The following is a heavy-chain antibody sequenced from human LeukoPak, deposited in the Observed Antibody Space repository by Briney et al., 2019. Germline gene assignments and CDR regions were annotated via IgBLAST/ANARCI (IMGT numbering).Heavy chain of an antibody. CDR3: AKGEYHQDGMGENRFDN. CDR2: ISAASWGI. J-gene: IGHJ4*02. D-gene: IGHD5-24*01. Sequence: PGGSLRLSCAASGFTFSTYSMTWVRQAPGKGLEWISHISAASWGIYYADSVKGRFTTSRGNAKNSVFLQMSSLRPDDTAVYYCAKGEYHQDGMGENRFDNWGQGALVTVSS. V-gene: IGHV3-48*01. CDR1: GFTFSTYS.